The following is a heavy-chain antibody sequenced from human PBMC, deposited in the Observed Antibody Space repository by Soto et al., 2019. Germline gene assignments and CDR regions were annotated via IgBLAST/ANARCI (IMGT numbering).Heavy chain of an antibody. CDR2: ISYDGTNK. J-gene: IGHJ4*02. CDR1: GFSFSISP. V-gene: IGHV3-30-3*01. Sequence: LRLSCAASGFSFSISPMHWVRQATGKGPEWVALISYDGTNKFYADSVKGRFTISRDNSKSTLYLQVDSLRPEDAAVYYCARDPKTSGGQHWAFNYFDSWGQGTLVTVSS. D-gene: IGHD7-27*01. CDR3: ARDPKTSGGQHWAFNYFDS.